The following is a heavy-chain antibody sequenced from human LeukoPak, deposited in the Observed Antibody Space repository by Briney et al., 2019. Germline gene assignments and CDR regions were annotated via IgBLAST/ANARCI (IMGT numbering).Heavy chain of an antibody. Sequence: ASVKVSCKASGYTFTSYDINWVRQATGQGLEWMGIINPSGGSTSYAQKFQGRVTMTRDTSTSTVYMELSRLRSDDTAVYCCGLVGATTNGRDDAFDIWGQGTLVTVSS. J-gene: IGHJ3*02. CDR2: INPSGGST. CDR1: GYTFTSYD. V-gene: IGHV1-46*01. D-gene: IGHD1-26*01. CDR3: GLVGATTNGRDDAFDI.